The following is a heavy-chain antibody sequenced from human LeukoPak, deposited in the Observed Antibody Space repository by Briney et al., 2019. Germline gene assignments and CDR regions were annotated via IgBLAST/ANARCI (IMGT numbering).Heavy chain of an antibody. Sequence: PGGSLRLSCAASGFTFSNYWWHGFGQPQGRGLVGVSRINSDGTTTTYADSVKGRFTISRDNAKNMLFLQMNSLRAEDTAVYYCVRGYSGTYRADYWGQGTLVTVSS. V-gene: IGHV3-74*03. J-gene: IGHJ4*02. CDR1: GFTFSNYW. D-gene: IGHD1-26*01. CDR2: INSDGTTT. CDR3: VRGYSGTYRADY.